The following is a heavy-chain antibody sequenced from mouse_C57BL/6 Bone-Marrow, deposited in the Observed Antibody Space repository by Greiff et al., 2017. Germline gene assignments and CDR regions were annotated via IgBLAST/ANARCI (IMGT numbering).Heavy chain of an antibody. CDR2: IYPGNSGT. D-gene: IGHD2-13*01. J-gene: IGHJ2*01. CDR3: TRSGDYYYFDY. V-gene: IGHV1-5*01. CDR1: GYTFTSYW. Sequence: VQLQQSGTVLARPGASVKLSCKTSGYTFTSYWMHWVKQRPGQGLEWIGVIYPGNSGTSYNQKFKGKAKLTAVTSASTAYMELSSLTNEDSAVYYCTRSGDYYYFDYWGQGTTLTVSS.